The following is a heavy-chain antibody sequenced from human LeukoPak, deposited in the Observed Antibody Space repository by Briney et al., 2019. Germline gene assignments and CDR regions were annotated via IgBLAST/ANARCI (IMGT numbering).Heavy chain of an antibody. CDR2: INHSGST. CDR1: GGSFSGYY. Sequence: SETLSLTCAVYGGSFSGYYWSWIRQPPGKGLEWIGEINHSGSTNYNPSLKSRVTISVDTSKNQFSLKLSSVTAADTAVYYCARNGRIGQWLDQKRGAFDIWGQGTMVTVSS. D-gene: IGHD6-19*01. CDR3: ARNGRIGQWLDQKRGAFDI. V-gene: IGHV4-34*01. J-gene: IGHJ3*02.